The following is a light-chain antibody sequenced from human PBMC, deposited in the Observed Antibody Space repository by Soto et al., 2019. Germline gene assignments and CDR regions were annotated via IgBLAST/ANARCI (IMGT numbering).Light chain of an antibody. CDR1: SSNIGAGFD. CDR2: ANS. V-gene: IGLV1-40*01. CDR3: QSYASSLSGSV. Sequence: QSVLTQPPSVSGAPGQRVTISCTGSSSNIGAGFDVHWYQQLPGTAPKLFIYANSHRPSGVPDRFSGSKSDTSASLAITGLQAEDEADYYCQSYASSLSGSVFGGGTKLTVL. J-gene: IGLJ2*01.